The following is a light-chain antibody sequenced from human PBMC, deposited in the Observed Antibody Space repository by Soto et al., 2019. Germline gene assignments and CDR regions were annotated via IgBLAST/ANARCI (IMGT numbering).Light chain of an antibody. Sequence: DIQMTQSPSTLSASVGDRVTITCRASQSISSWLAWYQQKPGKAPKLLIYDASSLESGVPSRFSGSGSGTEFTLTISSLQPDDFATYYCQQGRTFGQGTNVDIK. J-gene: IGKJ1*01. CDR2: DAS. CDR3: QQGRT. CDR1: QSISSW. V-gene: IGKV1-5*01.